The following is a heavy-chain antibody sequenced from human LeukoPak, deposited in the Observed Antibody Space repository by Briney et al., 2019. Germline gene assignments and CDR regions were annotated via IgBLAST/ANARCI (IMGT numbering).Heavy chain of an antibody. V-gene: IGHV5-51*01. CDR3: ARARSSTSQINWFDP. D-gene: IGHD2-2*01. CDR2: IYPGDSDT. J-gene: IGHJ5*02. CDR1: GYIFTSYW. Sequence: GESLKISCKGSGYIFTSYWIGWVRQMPGKGLEWMGIIYPGDSDTRYSPSIQGQVTISADKSISTAYLQWSSLKASDTAMYYCARARSSTSQINWFDPWGQGTLVTVSS.